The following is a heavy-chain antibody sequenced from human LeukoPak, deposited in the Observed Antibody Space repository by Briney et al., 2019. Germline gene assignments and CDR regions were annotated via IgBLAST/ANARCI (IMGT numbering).Heavy chain of an antibody. V-gene: IGHV1-69*13. J-gene: IGHJ4*02. CDR3: ASRRLDRGVVVNLFDY. D-gene: IGHD2-15*01. CDR1: GGTFSSYA. Sequence: GASVKVSCKASGGTFSSYAISWVRQAPGQGLGWMGGIIPIFGTANYAQKFQGRVTITADESTSTAYMELSSLRSEDTAVYYCASRRLDRGVVVNLFDYWGQGTLVTVSS. CDR2: IIPIFGTA.